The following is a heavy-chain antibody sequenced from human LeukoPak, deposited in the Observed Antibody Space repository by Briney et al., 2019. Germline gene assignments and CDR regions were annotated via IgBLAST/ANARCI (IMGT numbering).Heavy chain of an antibody. CDR1: GYTFTSYY. V-gene: IGHV1-46*01. J-gene: IGHJ5*02. CDR3: ARAGRAYSSSWYWFDP. D-gene: IGHD6-13*01. CDR2: INPSGGST. Sequence: VASVKVSCKASGYTFTSYYMHWVRQAPGQGLEWMGIINPSGGSTSYAQKFQGRVTMTRDMSTSTDFMELSSLRSEDTAVYYCARAGRAYSSSWYWFDPWGQGTLVTVSS.